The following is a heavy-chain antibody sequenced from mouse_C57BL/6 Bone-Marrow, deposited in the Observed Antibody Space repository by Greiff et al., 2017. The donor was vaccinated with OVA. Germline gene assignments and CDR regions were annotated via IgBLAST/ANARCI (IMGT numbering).Heavy chain of an antibody. J-gene: IGHJ4*01. CDR3: ARDGYYPYAMDY. D-gene: IGHD2-3*01. V-gene: IGHV5-4*01. CDR1: GFTFSSYA. Sequence: EVKLEESGGGLVKPGGSLKLSCAASGFTFSSYAMSWVRQTPEKRLEWVATISDGGSYTYYPDNVKGRFTISRDNAKNNLYLQMSHLKSEDTAMYYCARDGYYPYAMDYWGQGTSVTVSS. CDR2: ISDGGSYT.